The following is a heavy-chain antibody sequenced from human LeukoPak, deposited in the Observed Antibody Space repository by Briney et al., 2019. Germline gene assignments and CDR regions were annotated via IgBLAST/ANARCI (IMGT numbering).Heavy chain of an antibody. Sequence: SQSLSLTCTVSGGSINSHSYYWGWIRQPPGKGLEWIGSVYYDGTSYSNPSLLSRAAVFVGTSRDQFSLVLSFVPAADTALYYCVRHVSTNTGYFDSCGQGTLVSVSS. D-gene: IGHD5-24*01. CDR3: VRHVSTNTGYFDS. J-gene: IGHJ4*02. V-gene: IGHV4-39*01. CDR2: VYYDGTS. CDR1: GGSINSHSYY.